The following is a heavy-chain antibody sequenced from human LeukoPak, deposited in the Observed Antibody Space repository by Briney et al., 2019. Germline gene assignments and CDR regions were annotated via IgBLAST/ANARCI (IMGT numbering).Heavy chain of an antibody. CDR3: ARAGSGSYYYYMDV. D-gene: IGHD1-14*01. CDR1: GYTFTSYG. Sequence: ASVKVSCKASGYTFTSYGISWVRQAPGQGLEWMGWISAYNGNTNYAQKLQGRVTMTTDTSTSTAYMELRSLRPDDTAVYYCARAGSGSYYYYMDVWGKGTTVTVSS. V-gene: IGHV1-18*01. J-gene: IGHJ6*03. CDR2: ISAYNGNT.